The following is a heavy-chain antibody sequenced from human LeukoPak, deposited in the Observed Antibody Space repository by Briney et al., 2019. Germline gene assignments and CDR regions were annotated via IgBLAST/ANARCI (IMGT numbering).Heavy chain of an antibody. CDR2: IYHSGST. V-gene: IGHV4-38-2*02. CDR3: AKSSYSIFDY. D-gene: IGHD5-18*01. Sequence: PSETLSLTCTVSGYSISSGYYWGWIRQPPGKGLEWIGSIYHSGSTYYNPSLKSRVTISVDTSRNQFSLKLSSVTAADTAVYYCAKSSYSIFDYWGQGTLVTVSS. J-gene: IGHJ4*02. CDR1: GYSISSGYY.